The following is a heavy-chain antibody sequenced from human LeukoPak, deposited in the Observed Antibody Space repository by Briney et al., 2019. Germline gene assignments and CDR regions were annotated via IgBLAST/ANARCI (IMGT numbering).Heavy chain of an antibody. D-gene: IGHD5-18*01. CDR2: ISSSGRTI. J-gene: IGHJ4*02. Sequence: PGGSLILSCAASGFTFSSYAINWVRQAPGKGLGWVSYISSSGRTIYYADSVKGRFTISRDNAKNSLYLQMNSLRAEDTGLYYCAREGYSYGYKYWGQGTLVTVSS. CDR1: GFTFSSYA. V-gene: IGHV3-48*03. CDR3: AREGYSYGYKY.